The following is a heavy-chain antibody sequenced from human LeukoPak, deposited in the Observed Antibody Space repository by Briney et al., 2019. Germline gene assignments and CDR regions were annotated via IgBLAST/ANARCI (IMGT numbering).Heavy chain of an antibody. V-gene: IGHV1-2*04. CDR1: GYTFTGYY. CDR3: ASWVTMVRGVPTTAFDI. CDR2: INPNSGGT. Sequence: ASVKVSCKASGYTFTGYYMHWVRQAPGQGLEWMGWINPNSGGTNYAQKFQGWVTMTRDTSISTAYMELSRLRSDGTAVYYCASWVTMVRGVPTTAFDIWGQGTMVTVSS. D-gene: IGHD3-10*01. J-gene: IGHJ3*02.